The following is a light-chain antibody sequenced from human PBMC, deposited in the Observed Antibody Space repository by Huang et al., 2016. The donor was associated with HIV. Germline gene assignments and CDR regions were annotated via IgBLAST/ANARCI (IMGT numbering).Light chain of an antibody. CDR3: QQSYSMPIP. Sequence: DIQVTQSPSSLSASVGDRVTITCRASQPINTYLNWYQQKPGKAPKLLIYDSSTLQSGVPSRFSGSGSGTDFTLTISSLQPEDFATYYCQQSYSMPIPFGLGTRLEI. CDR2: DSS. CDR1: QPINTY. V-gene: IGKV1-39*01. J-gene: IGKJ5*01.